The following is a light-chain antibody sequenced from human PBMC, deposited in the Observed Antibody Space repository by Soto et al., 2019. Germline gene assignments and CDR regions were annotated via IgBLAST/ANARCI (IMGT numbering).Light chain of an antibody. CDR3: QSYDNTNQV. J-gene: IGLJ3*02. CDR1: SGSIASNY. CDR2: EDN. Sequence: NFMLTQPHSVSESPGKTVTISCTGSSGSIASNYVQWYQQRPGSAPTTVIYEDNQRPSGVPDRFSGSVDRSSKSASLTISGLKTEDEAVYYCQSYDNTNQVFGGETKLTVL. V-gene: IGLV6-57*02.